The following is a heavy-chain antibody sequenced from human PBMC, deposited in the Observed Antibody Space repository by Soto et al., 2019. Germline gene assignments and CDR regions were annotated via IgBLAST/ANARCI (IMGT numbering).Heavy chain of an antibody. J-gene: IGHJ4*02. CDR1: GGSISTYY. Sequence: PSETLSLTCTVSGGSISTYYWSWIRQPPGGTLEWIGYIYASGATTYNPSLESRVTMSVDMPNNEFSLELTSLTAADTAVYYCARSHSFDGSICHYYFDFWGQGTLVTVSS. CDR3: ARSHSFDGSICHYYFDF. CDR2: IYASGAT. V-gene: IGHV4-59*01. D-gene: IGHD3-10*01.